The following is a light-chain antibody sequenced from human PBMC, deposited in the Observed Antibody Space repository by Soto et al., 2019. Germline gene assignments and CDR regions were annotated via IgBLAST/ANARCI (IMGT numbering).Light chain of an antibody. J-gene: IGLJ1*01. CDR1: SSDVGYYKY. CDR3: SSYSSSSTVYV. CDR2: EVT. Sequence: QSALTQPGSVSGSPGQSITISCTGTSSDVGYYKYVSWYQQYPGKAPKLMIYEVTNRPSGVSTRFSGSKSGNTASLTISGLQAEDEADYYCSSYSSSSTVYVFGTGTKVT. V-gene: IGLV2-14*01.